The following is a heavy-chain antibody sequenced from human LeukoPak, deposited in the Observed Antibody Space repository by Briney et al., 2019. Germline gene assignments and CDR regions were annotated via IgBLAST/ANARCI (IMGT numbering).Heavy chain of an antibody. CDR1: GFTVSSNY. J-gene: IGHJ6*02. D-gene: IGHD3/OR15-3a*01. CDR2: IYSGGST. V-gene: IGHV3-53*01. Sequence: GGSLRLSCAASGFTVSSNYMSWVRQAPGKGLEWVSVIYSGGSTYYADSVKGRFTISRDNSKNTLYLQMNSLRAEDTAVYYCARGGHDFGYYYYGMDVWGQGTTVTVSS. CDR3: ARGGHDFGYYYYGMDV.